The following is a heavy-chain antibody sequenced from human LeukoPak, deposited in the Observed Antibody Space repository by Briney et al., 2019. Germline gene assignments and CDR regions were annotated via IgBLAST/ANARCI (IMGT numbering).Heavy chain of an antibody. J-gene: IGHJ3*02. Sequence: GGSLRLSCSASGFTFSNYAMHWVRQAPGKGLEYVSAISSNGGSTYYADSVKGRFTISRDNSKNTLYLQMSSLRAEDTAVYYCVKETYYYDSNAFDIWGQGTMVTVSS. D-gene: IGHD3-22*01. CDR2: ISSNGGST. CDR1: GFTFSNYA. CDR3: VKETYYYDSNAFDI. V-gene: IGHV3-64D*09.